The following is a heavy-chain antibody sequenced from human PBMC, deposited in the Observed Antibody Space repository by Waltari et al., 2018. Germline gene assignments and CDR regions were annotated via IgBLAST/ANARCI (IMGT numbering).Heavy chain of an antibody. Sequence: QVQLQESGPGLVKPSQTLSLTCTVSGGSISSGSYSWSWIRQPAGKGLEWIGYIYTSGSTNYNPSLKSRVTISVDTSKNQFSLKLSSVTAADTAVYYCARLLGVATPDYWGQGTLVTVSS. CDR3: ARLLGVATPDY. J-gene: IGHJ4*02. D-gene: IGHD5-12*01. CDR2: IYTSGST. V-gene: IGHV4-61*09. CDR1: GGSISSGSYS.